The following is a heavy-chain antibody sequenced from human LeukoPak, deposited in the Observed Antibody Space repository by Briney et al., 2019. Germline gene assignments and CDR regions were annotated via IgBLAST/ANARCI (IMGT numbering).Heavy chain of an antibody. CDR2: IKQDGTEK. CDR1: GFTFTTYW. J-gene: IGHJ3*02. D-gene: IGHD2-2*01. CDR3: ARDLKGQYQDAFDI. V-gene: IGHV3-7*01. Sequence: GESLRLSCAASGFTFTTYWLGWVRQPPGKGLEWVANIKQDGTEKYYVDSVKGRFTISRGNAKNSLYLQMNSLRAEDTAVYYCARDLKGQYQDAFDIWGQGTMVTVSS.